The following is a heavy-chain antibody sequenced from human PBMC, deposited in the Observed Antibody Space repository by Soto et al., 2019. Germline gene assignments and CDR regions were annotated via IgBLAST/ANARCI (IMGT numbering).Heavy chain of an antibody. CDR2: IYYSGST. Sequence: QVQLQESGPGLVKPSQTLSLTCTVSGGSISSGGYYWSWIRQHPGKGLEWIGYIYYSGSTYYNPSLKSRVTISVDTSKNQCSLKLSSVTAADTAVYYCARLGADGYNWDYWGQGTLVTVSS. CDR1: GGSISSGGYY. CDR3: ARLGADGYNWDY. D-gene: IGHD1-1*01. V-gene: IGHV4-31*03. J-gene: IGHJ4*02.